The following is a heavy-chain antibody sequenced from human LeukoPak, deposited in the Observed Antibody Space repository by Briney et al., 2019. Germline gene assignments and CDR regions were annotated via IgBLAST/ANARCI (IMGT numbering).Heavy chain of an antibody. J-gene: IGHJ6*03. CDR1: GYTLTELS. CDR2: FDPEDGET. V-gene: IGHV1-24*01. CDR3: ATHLMASYSREGPYYYMDV. Sequence: ASVKVSCKVSGYTLTELSMHWARQAPGKGLEWMGGFDPEDGETIYAQKFQGRVTMTEDTSTDTAYMELSSLRSEDTAVYYCATHLMASYSREGPYYYMDVWGKGTTVTVSS. D-gene: IGHD6-13*01.